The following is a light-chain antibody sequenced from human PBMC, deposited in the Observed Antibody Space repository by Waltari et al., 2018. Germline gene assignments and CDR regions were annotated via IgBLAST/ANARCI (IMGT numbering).Light chain of an antibody. CDR2: GAS. J-gene: IGKJ1*01. CDR3: QQYGSSPWT. V-gene: IGKV3-20*01. Sequence: EIVLTQSPGTLSLSPGERATLSCRASQSVSSSYLAWYQHKPGQAPRLLFYGASSRATGIPDRFSGSGSGTDFTLTISRLEPEDFAVYYCQQYGSSPWTFGQGTKVEIK. CDR1: QSVSSSY.